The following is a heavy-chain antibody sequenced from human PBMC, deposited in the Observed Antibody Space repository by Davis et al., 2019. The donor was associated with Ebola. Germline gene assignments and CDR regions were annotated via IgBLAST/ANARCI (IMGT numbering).Heavy chain of an antibody. J-gene: IGHJ4*02. V-gene: IGHV4-59*03. CDR2: IYYSGIT. CDR3: SERGSSV. Sequence: PSETLSLTCTVSGGSISSHYWSWLRQPPGKGLEWIAYIYYSGITNYNPSLKSRVTISVDTSKNQFSLKLTSVTAADTAMYYCSERGSSVWGQGTLVTVSS. CDR1: GGSISSHY. D-gene: IGHD3-10*01.